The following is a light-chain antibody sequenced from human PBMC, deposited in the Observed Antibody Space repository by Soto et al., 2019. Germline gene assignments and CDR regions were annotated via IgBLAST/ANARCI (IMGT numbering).Light chain of an antibody. J-gene: IGKJ1*01. Sequence: DIQMTQSPSSVSASVGDRVTITCRASQGINRWLAWYQQKPGKAPQLLIYTATSLQSGVPLRFSGSGSGTDFTLTISCLQPEDFATYYCQQANSFPWTFGQGTKVEIK. CDR2: TAT. CDR1: QGINRW. CDR3: QQANSFPWT. V-gene: IGKV1-12*01.